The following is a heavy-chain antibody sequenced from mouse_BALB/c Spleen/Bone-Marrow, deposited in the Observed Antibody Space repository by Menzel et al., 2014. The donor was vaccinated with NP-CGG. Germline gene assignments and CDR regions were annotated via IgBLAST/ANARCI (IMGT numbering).Heavy chain of an antibody. J-gene: IGHJ4*01. CDR2: IYYSGTI. CDR3: ARDGNYAMDY. D-gene: IGHD1-1*02. CDR1: GISITTGNYR. V-gene: IGHV3-5*02. Sequence: EVQLVESGPGLVKPSQTVSLTCTVTGISITTGNYRWSWIRQFPGNKLEWIGCIYYSGTITYNPSLTSRTTITRDTSKNQFSLEMNPLTAEDTATYYCARDGNYAMDYWGQGTSVTVSS.